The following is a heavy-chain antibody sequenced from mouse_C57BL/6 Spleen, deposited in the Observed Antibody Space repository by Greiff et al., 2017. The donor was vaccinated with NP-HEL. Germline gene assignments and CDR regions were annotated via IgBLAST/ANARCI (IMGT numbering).Heavy chain of an antibody. CDR2: INPNNGGT. Sequence: QVQLQQSGTELVKPGASVKLSCKASGYTFTSYWMHWVKQRPGQGLEWIGNINPNNGGTSYNQKFKGKATLTVDKSSSTAYMELRSLTSEDSAVYYCARSNYGTAWFAYWGQGTLVTVSA. J-gene: IGHJ3*01. CDR3: ARSNYGTAWFAY. D-gene: IGHD2-1*01. V-gene: IGHV1-53*01. CDR1: GYTFTSYW.